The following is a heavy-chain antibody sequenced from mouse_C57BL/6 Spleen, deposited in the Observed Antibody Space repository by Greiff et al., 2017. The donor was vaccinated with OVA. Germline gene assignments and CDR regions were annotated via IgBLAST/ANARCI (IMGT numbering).Heavy chain of an antibody. Sequence: VKLVESGAELVRPGASVTLSCKASGYTFTDYEMHWVKQTPVHGLEWIGAIDPETGGTAYNQKFKGKAILTADKSSSTAYMELRSLTSEDSAVYYCTRSGDSSGYWFAYWGQGTLVTVSA. CDR2: IDPETGGT. J-gene: IGHJ3*01. D-gene: IGHD3-2*02. CDR1: GYTFTDYE. V-gene: IGHV1-15*01. CDR3: TRSGDSSGYWFAY.